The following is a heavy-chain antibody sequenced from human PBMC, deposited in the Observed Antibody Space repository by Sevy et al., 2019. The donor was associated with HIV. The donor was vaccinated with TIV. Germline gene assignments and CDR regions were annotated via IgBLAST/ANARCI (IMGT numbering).Heavy chain of an antibody. Sequence: GGSLRLSCAASGFTFNMYGMHWVRQAPGKGLEWVGQIWYDGSIKKYADSVKGRFTISRENSKGQLYLQMNSLRGEDTAVYFCASEHNWDDAFDIWGQGTMVTVS. CDR3: ASEHNWDDAFDI. J-gene: IGHJ3*02. D-gene: IGHD1-1*01. V-gene: IGHV3-33*08. CDR1: GFTFNMYG. CDR2: IWYDGSIK.